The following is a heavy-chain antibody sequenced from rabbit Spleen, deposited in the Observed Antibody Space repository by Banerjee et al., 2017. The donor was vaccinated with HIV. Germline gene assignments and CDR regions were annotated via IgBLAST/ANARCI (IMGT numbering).Heavy chain of an antibody. V-gene: IGHV1S40*01. J-gene: IGHJ4*01. CDR1: GFSFSSSDY. CDR3: ARSPYSSAMTYFTL. CDR2: IGGSSISFT. Sequence: QSLEESGGDLVKPGASLTLTCTASGFSFSSSDYMCWVRQAPGKGLEWISCIGGSSISFTYSVTWAKGRFTCSKTSSTTVTLEMTSLTAADTATYVCARSPYSSAMTYFTLWGQGTLVTVS. D-gene: IGHD4-1*01.